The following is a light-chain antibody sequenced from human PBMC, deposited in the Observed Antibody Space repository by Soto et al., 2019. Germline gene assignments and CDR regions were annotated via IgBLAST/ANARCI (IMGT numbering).Light chain of an antibody. CDR1: QSISSY. J-gene: IGKJ5*01. Sequence: DIQMTPSPSSLSAYVGDRVTMSWRASQSISSYLXXYXQKXGXXXHXXXYKASSLERGVPSRCSGSGYGTDVTLTISSMQPEDVATYYCQQSYSTPITFGQGKRLEIK. V-gene: IGKV1-39*01. CDR2: KAS. CDR3: QQSYSTPIT.